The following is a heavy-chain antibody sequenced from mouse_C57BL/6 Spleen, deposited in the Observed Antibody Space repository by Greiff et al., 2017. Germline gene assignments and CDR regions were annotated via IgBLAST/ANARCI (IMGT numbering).Heavy chain of an antibody. V-gene: IGHV1-80*01. J-gene: IGHJ2*01. Sequence: VQLQQSGAELVKPGASVKISCKASGYAFSSYWMNWVKQRPGKGLEWIGQLYPGDGDTNYNGKFKGKATLTADKSSSTAYMQLSSLTSEDSAVYFCARGGVITTVFDYWGQGTTRTVSS. CDR1: GYAFSSYW. CDR3: ARGGVITTVFDY. D-gene: IGHD1-1*01. CDR2: LYPGDGDT.